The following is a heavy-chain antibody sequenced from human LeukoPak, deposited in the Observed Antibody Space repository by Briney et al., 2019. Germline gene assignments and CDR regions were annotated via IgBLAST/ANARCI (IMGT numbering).Heavy chain of an antibody. D-gene: IGHD6-6*01. CDR1: GYTFTMNS. J-gene: IGHJ4*02. V-gene: IGHV1-18*01. CDR2: VSGYTGNT. CDR3: TGAIISAFLYYFDF. Sequence: ASVKVSCKPSGYTFTMNSVSLVSQAPGQGLEWMGWVSGYTGNTNYAERFQGRVTMTTDTSTSTVYMELTSLTSDGTAVYYSTGAIISAFLYYFDFWGQGTLVTVS.